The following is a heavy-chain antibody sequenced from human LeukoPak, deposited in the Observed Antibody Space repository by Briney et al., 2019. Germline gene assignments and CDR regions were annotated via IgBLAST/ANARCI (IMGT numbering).Heavy chain of an antibody. Sequence: GGSLRLSCAASGITFSNYAMSWVRQAPGKGLEWVSTISGSGAYTFYADSVKGRFTMSRDNSKNTLYLQMNSLRAEDTAIYYCAKDSCSGGSCYSNFDYWGQGTLVTVSS. CDR2: ISGSGAYT. V-gene: IGHV3-23*01. CDR3: AKDSCSGGSCYSNFDY. CDR1: GITFSNYA. J-gene: IGHJ4*02. D-gene: IGHD2-15*01.